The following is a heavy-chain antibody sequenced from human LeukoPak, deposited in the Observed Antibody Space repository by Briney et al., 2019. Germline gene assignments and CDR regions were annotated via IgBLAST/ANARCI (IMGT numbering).Heavy chain of an antibody. J-gene: IGHJ5*02. Sequence: SQTLSLTRTVSGGSISSGSYYWSWIRQPAGKGLEWIGRIYTSGSTNYNPSLKSRVTISVDTSKNQFSLKLSSVTAADTAVYYCARDGDYYGSGSYYLWWFDPWGQGTLVTVSS. V-gene: IGHV4-61*02. CDR2: IYTSGST. CDR3: ARDGDYYGSGSYYLWWFDP. D-gene: IGHD3-10*01. CDR1: GGSISSGSYY.